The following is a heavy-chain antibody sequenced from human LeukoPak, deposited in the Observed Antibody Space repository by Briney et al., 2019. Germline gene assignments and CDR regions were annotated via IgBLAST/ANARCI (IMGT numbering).Heavy chain of an antibody. V-gene: IGHV3-74*01. CDR2: INSDGSST. D-gene: IGHD6-13*01. J-gene: IGHJ4*02. CDR3: ARDLPAIAAAGLDFDY. CDR1: GFTFSSYW. Sequence: GGSLRLSCAASGFTFSSYWMHWVRQAPGKGLVWASRINSDGSSTSYADSVKGRFTISRDNAKNTLYLQMNSLRAEDTAVYYCARDLPAIAAAGLDFDYWGQGTLVTVSS.